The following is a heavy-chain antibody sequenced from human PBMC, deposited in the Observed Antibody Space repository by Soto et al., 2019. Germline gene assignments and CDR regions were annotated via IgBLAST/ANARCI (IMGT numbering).Heavy chain of an antibody. V-gene: IGHV1-46*01. CDR1: GYTFTSYY. J-gene: IGHJ5*02. D-gene: IGHD1-1*01. CDR3: ARRIGTYSKIGGWFDP. Sequence: ASGKVSCKASGYTFTSYYMHWVRQAPGQGLEWMGIINPSGGSTSYAQKFQGRVTMTRDTSTSTVYMELSSLRSEDTAVYYCARRIGTYSKIGGWFDPWGHVTLVTVSS. CDR2: INPSGGST.